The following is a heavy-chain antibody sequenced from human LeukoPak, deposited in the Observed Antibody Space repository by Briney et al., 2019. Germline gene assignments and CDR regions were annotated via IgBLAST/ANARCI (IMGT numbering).Heavy chain of an antibody. CDR3: ARAGRISAAAGSFDY. D-gene: IGHD6-13*01. V-gene: IGHV1-69*04. CDR2: IIPILGIA. Sequence: SVKVSCKASGGTFSSYAISWVRQAPGQGLEWMGRIIPILGIANYAQKFQGRVTITADKSTSTAYMELSSLRSEDTAVYYRARAGRISAAAGSFDYWGQGTLVTVSS. CDR1: GGTFSSYA. J-gene: IGHJ4*02.